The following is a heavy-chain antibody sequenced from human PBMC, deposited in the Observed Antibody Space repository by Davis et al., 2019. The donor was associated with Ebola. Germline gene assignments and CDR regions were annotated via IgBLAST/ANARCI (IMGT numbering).Heavy chain of an antibody. J-gene: IGHJ4*02. CDR2: INPNSGGT. CDR1: GYTFTGYY. Sequence: ASVKVSCKASGYTFTGYYMHWVRQAPGQGLEWMGWINPNSGGTNYAQKFQGRVTMTRDTSISTAYMELSKLRSDDTAVYYCARSTESPYYYDSRVFDYWGQGTLVTVSS. D-gene: IGHD3-22*01. V-gene: IGHV1-2*02. CDR3: ARSTESPYYYDSRVFDY.